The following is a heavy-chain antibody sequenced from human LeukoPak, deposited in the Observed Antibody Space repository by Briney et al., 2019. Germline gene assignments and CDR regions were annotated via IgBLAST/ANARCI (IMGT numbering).Heavy chain of an antibody. CDR2: ISSNNDYI. V-gene: IGHV3-21*01. D-gene: IGHD6-19*01. Sequence: PGGSLRLSCAASGFTFSSYSMNWVRQAPGKGLEWVSSISSNNDYIYYADSVKGRFTISRDNAKNSLNLQMNSLRAEDTAVYYCARGYGSGWSDYYGMDVWGQGTTVTVSS. J-gene: IGHJ6*02. CDR1: GFTFSSYS. CDR3: ARGYGSGWSDYYGMDV.